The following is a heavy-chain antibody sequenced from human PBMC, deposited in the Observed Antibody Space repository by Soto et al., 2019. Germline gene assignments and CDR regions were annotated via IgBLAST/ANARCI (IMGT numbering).Heavy chain of an antibody. Sequence: PGESLKISCKGSGYSFTSYWIGWVRQMPGKGLEWMGIIYPGDSDTRYSPSFQGQVTISADKSISTAYLQWSSLKASGTAMYYCARHGNVGIAASHTKVSYYYGMDVWGQGTTVTVSS. V-gene: IGHV5-51*01. CDR3: ARHGNVGIAASHTKVSYYYGMDV. CDR2: IYPGDSDT. D-gene: IGHD6-6*01. CDR1: GYSFTSYW. J-gene: IGHJ6*02.